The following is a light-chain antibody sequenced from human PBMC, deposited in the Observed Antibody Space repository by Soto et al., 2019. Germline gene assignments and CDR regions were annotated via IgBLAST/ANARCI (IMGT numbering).Light chain of an antibody. CDR2: DAS. V-gene: IGKV1-5*01. CDR1: QRISTW. J-gene: IGKJ4*01. Sequence: DIQMTQSPSTLSASVGDRVTITCRASQRISTWLAWYQQKPGKAPTLLIYDASSLESGVPSRFSGSGSGTECTLTISSLQPDDFATYHCQQYNTYFLSCGGGTKVEI. CDR3: QQYNTYFLS.